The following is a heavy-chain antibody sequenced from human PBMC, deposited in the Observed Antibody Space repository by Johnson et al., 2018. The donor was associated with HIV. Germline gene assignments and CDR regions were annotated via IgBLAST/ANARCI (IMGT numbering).Heavy chain of an antibody. J-gene: IGHJ3*02. CDR2: IKSKTDGGTT. V-gene: IGHV3-15*01. CDR3: TTDPLSPTYIGRLVATFDEAFDI. D-gene: IGHD5-12*01. CDR1: GFTFSDAW. Sequence: EVQLVESGGGLVKPGGSLRISCIVSGFTFSDAWMSWVRQAPGKGLEWVGHIKSKTDGGTTDYAAPVKARFTISRDDSKNTVYLQMNSQKTEDTAMYYCTTDPLSPTYIGRLVATFDEAFDIWGQGKMVSVSS.